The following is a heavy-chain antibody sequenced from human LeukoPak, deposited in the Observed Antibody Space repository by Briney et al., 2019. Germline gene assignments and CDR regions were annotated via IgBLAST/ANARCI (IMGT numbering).Heavy chain of an antibody. CDR3: ATAHYGDPYPPFYY. CDR2: FDPEDGET. J-gene: IGHJ4*02. Sequence: ASVKVSCKVSGYTPTELSMHWVRQAPGKGLEWMGGFDPEDGETIYAQKFQGRVTMTEDTSTDTAYMELSSLRSEDTAVYYCATAHYGDPYPPFYYWGQGTLVTVSS. CDR1: GYTPTELS. V-gene: IGHV1-24*01. D-gene: IGHD4-17*01.